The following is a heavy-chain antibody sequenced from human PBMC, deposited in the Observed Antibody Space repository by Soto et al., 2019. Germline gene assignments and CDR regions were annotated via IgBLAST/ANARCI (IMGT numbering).Heavy chain of an antibody. Sequence: PSETLSLTCTVSGGSISSYYWSWIRQPPGKGLEWIGYIYYSGSTNYNPSLKGRVTISVDTSKNQFSLKLSSVTAADTAVYYCARVHSSSWYTYYYYYGMDVWGQGTTVTVSS. CDR1: GGSISSYY. CDR2: IYYSGST. D-gene: IGHD6-13*01. J-gene: IGHJ6*02. CDR3: ARVHSSSWYTYYYYYGMDV. V-gene: IGHV4-59*01.